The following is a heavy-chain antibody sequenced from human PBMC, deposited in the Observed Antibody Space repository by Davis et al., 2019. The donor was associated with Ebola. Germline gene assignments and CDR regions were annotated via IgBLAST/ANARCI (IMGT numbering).Heavy chain of an antibody. V-gene: IGHV3-30*02. Sequence: GESLKISCAASGFTFSTYGMHWVRQAPGKGLEWVAFIRYDGGNEYYPGSVKGRFTISRENAKNSLYLQMNSLRAGDTAVYYCARGNPDRYSSSWYVFDYWGQGTLVTVSS. J-gene: IGHJ4*02. CDR2: IRYDGGNE. D-gene: IGHD6-13*01. CDR3: ARGNPDRYSSSWYVFDY. CDR1: GFTFSTYG.